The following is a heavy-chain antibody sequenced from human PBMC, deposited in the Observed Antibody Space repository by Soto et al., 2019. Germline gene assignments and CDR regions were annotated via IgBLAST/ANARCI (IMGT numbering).Heavy chain of an antibody. CDR2: IYYSGST. D-gene: IGHD4-17*01. J-gene: IGHJ4*02. V-gene: IGHV4-59*01. Sequence: QVQLQESGPGLVKPSETLSLTCTVSGGSISSYYWSWIRQPPGKGLEWIGYIYYSGSTNYNPSLKSRVTISVDTSKNQFSLKLSSVTAADTAVYYCARSSYGDGAWNYFDYWGQGTLVTVSS. CDR1: GGSISSYY. CDR3: ARSSYGDGAWNYFDY.